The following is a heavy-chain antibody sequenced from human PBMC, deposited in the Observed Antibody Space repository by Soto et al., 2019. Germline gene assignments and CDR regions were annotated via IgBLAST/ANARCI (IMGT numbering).Heavy chain of an antibody. CDR1: GDSVSSYSAA. Sequence: SQTLSLTCAISGDSVSSYSAAWNWIRQSPSGGLEWLGRTYYRSRLFGDYAESVKSRIIINPDTSKNQFSLQLKSVTPEDTAVYYCVRDRYSSSGWFDPWGQGTPVTVSS. D-gene: IGHD3-10*01. CDR3: VRDRYSSSGWFDP. CDR2: TYYRSRLFG. J-gene: IGHJ5*02. V-gene: IGHV6-1*01.